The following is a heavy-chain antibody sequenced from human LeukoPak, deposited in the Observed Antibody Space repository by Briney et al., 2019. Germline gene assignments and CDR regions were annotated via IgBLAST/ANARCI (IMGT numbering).Heavy chain of an antibody. CDR3: ARVLWNAPRAAAGDY. Sequence: PGGSLRLSCAASGFTFSSYSMNWVRQAPGKGLEWVSSISSSSSYIYYADSVKGRFTISRDNAKNSLYLQMNSLRAEDTAVYYCARVLWNAPRAAAGDYWGQGTLVTVSS. V-gene: IGHV3-21*01. J-gene: IGHJ4*02. CDR2: ISSSSSYI. D-gene: IGHD6-13*01. CDR1: GFTFSSYS.